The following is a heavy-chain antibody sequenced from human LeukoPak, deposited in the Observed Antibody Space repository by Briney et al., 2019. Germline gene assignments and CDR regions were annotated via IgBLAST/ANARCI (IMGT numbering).Heavy chain of an antibody. CDR2: IYTSGST. CDR3: ARVPVPAAIGWFDP. J-gene: IGHJ5*02. CDR1: GGSISSYY. D-gene: IGHD2-2*01. Sequence: TSETLSLTCTVSGGSISSYYWSWIRQPAGKGLEWIGRIYTSGSTNYNPSLKSRVTMSVDTSKNQSSLKLSSVTAADTAVYYCARVPVPAAIGWFDPWGQGTLVTVSS. V-gene: IGHV4-4*07.